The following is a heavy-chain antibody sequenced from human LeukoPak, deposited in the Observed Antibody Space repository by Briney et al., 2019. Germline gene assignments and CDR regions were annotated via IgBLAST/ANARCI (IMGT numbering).Heavy chain of an antibody. J-gene: IGHJ4*02. Sequence: GGSLRLSCAASGFTFSSYAMSWVRQAPGKGLEWVSAISGSGGSTYYADSVKGRFTISRDNSKNTLYLQMNSLRAEDTAVYYCAKDRSGYYNKGGFDYWGQGTLVTVSS. D-gene: IGHD3-9*01. CDR1: GFTFSSYA. V-gene: IGHV3-23*01. CDR2: ISGSGGST. CDR3: AKDRSGYYNKGGFDY.